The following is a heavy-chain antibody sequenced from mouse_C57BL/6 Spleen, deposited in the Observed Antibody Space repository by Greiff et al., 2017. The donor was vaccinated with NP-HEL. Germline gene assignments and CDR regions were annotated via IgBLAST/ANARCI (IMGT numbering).Heavy chain of an antibody. CDR2: INPGSGGT. J-gene: IGHJ3*01. V-gene: IGHV1-54*01. CDR3: ASSPYYDYDEGFAY. Sequence: VQLQQSGAELVRPGTSVKVSCKASGYAFTNYLIEWVKQRPGQGLEWIGVINPGSGGTNYNEKFKGKATLTADKSSSTAYMQLSSLTSEDSAVYFCASSPYYDYDEGFAYWGQGTLVTVSA. D-gene: IGHD2-4*01. CDR1: GYAFTNYL.